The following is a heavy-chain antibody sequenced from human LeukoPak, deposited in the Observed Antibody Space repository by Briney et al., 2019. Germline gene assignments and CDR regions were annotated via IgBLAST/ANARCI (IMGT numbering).Heavy chain of an antibody. J-gene: IGHJ4*02. Sequence: PGGSLRLSCAASGVTFDDYAMHWVRQLPGKGLEWVSVISGDGERTDYADSVRGRFTVSRDNSENSLYLQMTSLRSEDTALYYCAKETYSNSYSDLDYWGKGTLVTVSS. D-gene: IGHD5-18*01. CDR1: GVTFDDYA. V-gene: IGHV3-43*02. CDR2: ISGDGERT. CDR3: AKETYSNSYSDLDY.